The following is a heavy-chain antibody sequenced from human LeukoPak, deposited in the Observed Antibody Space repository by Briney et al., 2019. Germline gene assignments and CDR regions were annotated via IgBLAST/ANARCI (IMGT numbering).Heavy chain of an antibody. Sequence: SETLSLTCTVSGGSISSYYWSWIRQPAGKGLEWIGRIYTSGSTNYNPSLKSRVTMSVDTSKNQFSLKVSSVTAADTAVYYCARVGCSGGSCFPDYWGQGTRVTVSS. CDR2: IYTSGST. CDR3: ARVGCSGGSCFPDY. CDR1: GGSISSYY. J-gene: IGHJ4*02. D-gene: IGHD2-15*01. V-gene: IGHV4-4*07.